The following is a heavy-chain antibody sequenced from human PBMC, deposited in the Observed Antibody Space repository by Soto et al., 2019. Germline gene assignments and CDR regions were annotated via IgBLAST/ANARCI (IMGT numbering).Heavy chain of an antibody. CDR3: AKDHGSSCFRGGCYGMDV. V-gene: IGHV3-30*18. J-gene: IGHJ6*02. D-gene: IGHD6-13*01. CDR1: GFTFSSYG. CDR2: ISYDGSNK. Sequence: GGSLRLSCAASGFTFSSYGMHWVRQAPGKGLEWVAVISYDGSNKYYADSVKGRFTISRDNSKSTLYLQMNSLRAEDTAVYYCAKDHGSSCFRGGCYGMDVWGQGTTVTVSS.